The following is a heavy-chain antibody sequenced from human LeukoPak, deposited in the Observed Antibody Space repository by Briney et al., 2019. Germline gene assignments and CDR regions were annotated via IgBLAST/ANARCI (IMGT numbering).Heavy chain of an antibody. Sequence: ASVKVSCKASGYTFTSYGISWVRQAPGQGLEWMGWISAYNGNTNYAQKLQGRVTMTTDTSTSTAYMELRSLRSDDTAVYYCARAPHVLLWFGELLRYFDLWGRGTLVTVSS. CDR2: ISAYNGNT. CDR1: GYTFTSYG. J-gene: IGHJ2*01. CDR3: ARAPHVLLWFGELLRYFDL. D-gene: IGHD3-10*01. V-gene: IGHV1-18*01.